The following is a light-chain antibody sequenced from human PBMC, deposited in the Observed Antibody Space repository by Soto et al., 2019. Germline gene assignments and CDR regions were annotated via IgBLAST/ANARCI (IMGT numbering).Light chain of an antibody. CDR1: RSVEGY. Sequence: EIELTQSPATLSLSPGEGATLSCRASRSVEGYLAWYQQKPGQAPRLLIYDASNRATGIPARFSGSGSGTDFTLTISSPEPEDFAVYYCQQRKTWPPITFGQGTRLEIK. V-gene: IGKV3-11*01. J-gene: IGKJ5*01. CDR3: QQRKTWPPIT. CDR2: DAS.